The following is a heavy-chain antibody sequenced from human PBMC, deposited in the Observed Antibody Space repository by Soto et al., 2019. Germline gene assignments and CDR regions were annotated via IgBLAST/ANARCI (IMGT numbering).Heavy chain of an antibody. J-gene: IGHJ4*02. D-gene: IGHD3-22*01. V-gene: IGHV3-49*04. Sequence: GGSLRLCCTASVFTLGDYSMSWVRQAPGKGLEWVGFIRSKAYGGTTEYAASVKGRFTISRDDSKSIAYLQMNSLKTEDTAVNYCLKHMYYYDSSGKGPIDYWGQGTLVTVSS. CDR2: IRSKAYGGTT. CDR1: VFTLGDYS. CDR3: LKHMYYYDSSGKGPIDY.